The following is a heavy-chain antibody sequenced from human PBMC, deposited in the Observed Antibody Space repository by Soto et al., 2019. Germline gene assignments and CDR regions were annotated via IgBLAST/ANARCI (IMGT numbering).Heavy chain of an antibody. CDR3: ARESHPYYYMDV. CDR1: GGSISSGGYY. CDR2: IYYSGRT. J-gene: IGHJ6*03. Sequence: QVQLQESGPGLVNPSQTLSLTCTVSGGSISSGGYYWSWTRQHPGRGLEWIGYIYYSGRTYYNPSLRSRVTISLDTSKNQFSLILSSVTAADTAVYYCARESHPYYYMDVWGKGATVTVSS. V-gene: IGHV4-31*03.